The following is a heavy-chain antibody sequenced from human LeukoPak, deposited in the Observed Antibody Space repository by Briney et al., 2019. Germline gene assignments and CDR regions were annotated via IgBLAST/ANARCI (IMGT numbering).Heavy chain of an antibody. J-gene: IGHJ4*02. CDR2: IHHTGST. D-gene: IGHD1-26*01. Sequence: ASETLSLTCAVSGDSMSSIDWWSWVRQPPGKGLEWIGEIHHTGSTNYNPSLKSRVTISVDKSKNQFSLNFNSMSAADSAVYYCAANGYYTIEYWGQGTLVTVSS. V-gene: IGHV4-4*02. CDR1: GDSMSSIDW. CDR3: AANGYYTIEY.